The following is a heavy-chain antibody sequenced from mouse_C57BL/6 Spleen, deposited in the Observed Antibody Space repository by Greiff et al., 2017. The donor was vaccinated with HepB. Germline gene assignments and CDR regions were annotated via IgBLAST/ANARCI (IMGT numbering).Heavy chain of an antibody. CDR1: GYTFTSYT. Sequence: VQLQQSGAELARPGASVKMSCKASGYTFTSYTMHWVKQRPGQGLEWIGYITPSSGYTKYNQKFKDKATLTADKSSSTAYMQLSSLTSEDSAVYYCARDGPWFAYWGQGTLVTVSA. J-gene: IGHJ3*01. CDR2: ITPSSGYT. CDR3: ARDGPWFAY. V-gene: IGHV1-4*01.